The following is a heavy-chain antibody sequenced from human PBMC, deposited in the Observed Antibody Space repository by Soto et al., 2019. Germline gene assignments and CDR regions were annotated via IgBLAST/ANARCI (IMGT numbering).Heavy chain of an antibody. CDR2: ISGSGGST. CDR3: AKIRIGGYCSSTSCYNYYYYMDV. CDR1: GFTFSSYA. J-gene: IGHJ6*03. D-gene: IGHD2-2*03. V-gene: IGHV3-23*01. Sequence: PGGSLRLSCAASGFTFSSYAMSWVRQAPGKGLEWVSAISGSGGSTYYADSVKGRFTISRDNSKSTLYLQMNSLRAEDTAVYYCAKIRIGGYCSSTSCYNYYYYMDVWGKGTTVTVSS.